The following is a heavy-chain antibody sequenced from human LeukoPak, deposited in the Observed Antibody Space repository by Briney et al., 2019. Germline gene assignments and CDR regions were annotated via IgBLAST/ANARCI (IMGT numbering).Heavy chain of an antibody. J-gene: IGHJ4*02. CDR2: ISAYNGNT. D-gene: IGHD3-16*01. V-gene: IGHV1-18*04. CDR1: GYTFTSYY. Sequence: ASVKVSCKASGYTFTSYYIYWMRQAHGHGLEWMGWISAYNGNTNYAQKLQGRVTMTTDTSTSTAYMELRSLRSDDTAVYYCARADAGGVRDYWGQGTLVTVSS. CDR3: ARADAGGVRDY.